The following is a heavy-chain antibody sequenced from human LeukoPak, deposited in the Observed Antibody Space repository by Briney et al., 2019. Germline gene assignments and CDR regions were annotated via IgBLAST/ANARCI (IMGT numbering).Heavy chain of an antibody. D-gene: IGHD6-25*01. V-gene: IGHV3-23*01. CDR3: AKQSNMGSGWGFDP. J-gene: IGHJ5*02. CDR1: RFTFSSYA. CDR2: ISGTGGST. Sequence: GGSLRLSCAASRFTFSSYAMNWVRQAPRRGLEWVSSISGTGGSTYYADSVKGRFTISRDNSNDTLYLQMNSLRAEDTAVYYCAKQSNMGSGWGFDPWGQGTLVTVSS.